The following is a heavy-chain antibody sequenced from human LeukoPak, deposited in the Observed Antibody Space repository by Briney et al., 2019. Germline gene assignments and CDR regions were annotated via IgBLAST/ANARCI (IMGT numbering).Heavy chain of an antibody. CDR3: ARVRAKVTAYDDALDI. J-gene: IGHJ3*02. V-gene: IGHV3-48*03. D-gene: IGHD2-21*02. CDR2: ISDIGTNQ. CDR1: GFTFRSYE. Sequence: GGSLKLSCAASGFTFRSYEINWVRQAPGKGLEWISYISDIGTNQHYADNVKGRFIISKDNAKNSLYLQMNSLTSADTAVYYCARVRAKVTAYDDALDIWGQGTMVIVSS.